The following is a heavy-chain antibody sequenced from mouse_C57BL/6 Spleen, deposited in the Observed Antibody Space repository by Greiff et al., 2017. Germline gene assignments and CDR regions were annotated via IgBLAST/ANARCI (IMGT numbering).Heavy chain of an antibody. V-gene: IGHV1-81*01. CDR3: ARSYYEFERRFDV. Sequence: QVQLQQSGAELARPGASVKLSCKASGYTFTSYGIRWVKQRTGQGLEWIGEIYPRSGNTYYNEKFKGKATLTADKSSSTAYMELRSLTSEDSAVFVCARSYYEFERRFDVWGKGTTLTVSS. J-gene: IGHJ2*01. CDR1: GYTFTSYG. D-gene: IGHD2-10*01. CDR2: IYPRSGNT.